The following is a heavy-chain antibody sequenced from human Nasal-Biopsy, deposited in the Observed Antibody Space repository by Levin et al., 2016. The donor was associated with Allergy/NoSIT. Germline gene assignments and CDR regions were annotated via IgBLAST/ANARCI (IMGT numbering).Heavy chain of an antibody. Sequence: GGSLRLSCAASGFTFSSAWMIWVRRAPGKGLEAVGRIKSRADGGTTDYAAPVKDRITISRDDSKNTLYLQLSSLKVDDTAVYYCTIDVPGVGNGGIDYWGQGTLVTVSS. V-gene: IGHV3-15*01. CDR1: GFTFSSAW. CDR2: IKSRADGGTT. CDR3: TIDVPGVGNGGIDY. D-gene: IGHD3-10*02. J-gene: IGHJ4*02.